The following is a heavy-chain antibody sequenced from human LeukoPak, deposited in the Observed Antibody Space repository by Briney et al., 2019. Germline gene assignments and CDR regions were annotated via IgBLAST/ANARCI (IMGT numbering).Heavy chain of an antibody. CDR1: GYTFTGYY. D-gene: IGHD3-10*01. Sequence: GASVKVSCKASGYTFTGYYMHWVRQAPGQGLEWMGWINPNSGGTNYAQKFQGRVTMTRDTSISTAYMELSRLRSDDTAVYYCARGRRWFGDPNVNWFDPWGQGTLVTVSS. V-gene: IGHV1-2*02. CDR3: ARGRRWFGDPNVNWFDP. CDR2: INPNSGGT. J-gene: IGHJ5*02.